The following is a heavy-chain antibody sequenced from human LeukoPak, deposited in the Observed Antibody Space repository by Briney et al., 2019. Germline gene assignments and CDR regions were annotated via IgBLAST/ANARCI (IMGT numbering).Heavy chain of an antibody. J-gene: IGHJ4*02. V-gene: IGHV2-5*02. Sequence: SGPTLVKPTQTLTLTCTFSGFSLSTGGVGVGWIRQPPGKALEWLALIYWDDDKRYSPSLKSRLTITKDTSKNQVVLTMTDMDPVDTATYYCAHSTTYYYDSSATLGDYWGQGTLVTVSS. D-gene: IGHD3-22*01. CDR3: AHSTTYYYDSSATLGDY. CDR1: GFSLSTGGVG. CDR2: IYWDDDK.